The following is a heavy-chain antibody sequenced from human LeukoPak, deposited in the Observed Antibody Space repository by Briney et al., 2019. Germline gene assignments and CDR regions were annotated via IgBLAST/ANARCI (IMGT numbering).Heavy chain of an antibody. J-gene: IGHJ4*02. V-gene: IGHV1-2*02. D-gene: IGHD6-13*01. CDR2: INPNSGGT. Sequence: ASVKVSCKASGYTFTGYYMHWVRQAPGQGLEWMGWINPNSGGTNYAQKFQGRATMTRDTSISTAYMELSRLRSDDTAVYYCARDSRYSSSWWGYFDYWGQGTLVTVSS. CDR3: ARDSRYSSSWWGYFDY. CDR1: GYTFTGYY.